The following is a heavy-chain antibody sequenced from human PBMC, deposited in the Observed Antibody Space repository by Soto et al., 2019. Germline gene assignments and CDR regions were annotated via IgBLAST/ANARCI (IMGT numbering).Heavy chain of an antibody. CDR1: GGTFSSYA. Sequence: QVQLVQSGAEVKKPGSSVKVSCKASGGTFSSYAISWVRQAPGQGLERMGGIIPIFGTANYAQKFQGRVTITADESTSTAYMELSSLRSEDTAVYYCARQTRGWSRVRFDPWGQGTLVTVSS. D-gene: IGHD6-19*01. J-gene: IGHJ5*02. CDR2: IIPIFGTA. V-gene: IGHV1-69*01. CDR3: ARQTRGWSRVRFDP.